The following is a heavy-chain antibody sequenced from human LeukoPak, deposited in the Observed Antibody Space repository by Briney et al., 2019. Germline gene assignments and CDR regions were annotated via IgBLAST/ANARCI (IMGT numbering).Heavy chain of an antibody. Sequence: GESLKISCKGSGYNFTNYWIGWVRQMPGKGLEWMGIIYPGDSDTRYSPSFQGQVTISADKSISTAYLQWSSLKASDTAMYYCARHFGQSAGALNWFDPWGQGTLVTVSS. V-gene: IGHV5-51*01. CDR1: GYNFTNYW. D-gene: IGHD1-26*01. J-gene: IGHJ5*02. CDR3: ARHFGQSAGALNWFDP. CDR2: IYPGDSDT.